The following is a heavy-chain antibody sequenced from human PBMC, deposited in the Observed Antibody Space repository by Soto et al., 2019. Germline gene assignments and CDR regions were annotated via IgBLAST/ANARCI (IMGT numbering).Heavy chain of an antibody. V-gene: IGHV1-3*01. CDR2: INPDNGNT. D-gene: IGHD2-15*01. Sequence: SVKVSCKASGYTFTRYTMNWVRQAPGQRLEWMGWINPDNGNTKSSQKFQDRVIITRDTSASTAYMDLSSLRSEDTAVYYCARGIATGQLDPWGQGTLVTVYS. CDR1: GYTFTRYT. J-gene: IGHJ5*02. CDR3: ARGIATGQLDP.